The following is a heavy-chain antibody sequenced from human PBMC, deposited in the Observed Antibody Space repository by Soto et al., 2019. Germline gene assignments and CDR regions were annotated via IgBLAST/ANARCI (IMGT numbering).Heavy chain of an antibody. CDR1: GVSLSTSAVR. CDR2: IYWDDDK. Sequence: QTTLKESGPTLVKPTQTLTLTCTVSGVSLSTSAVRVGWIRQPPGKALEWLAVIYWDDDKRYSPSLKSRLTITKDNSKNQVVLSMTIVDPADTATYYCASGIVVPGTDYYAMDVWGQGTAVAVSS. J-gene: IGHJ6*02. V-gene: IGHV2-5*02. D-gene: IGHD6-19*01. CDR3: ASGIVVPGTDYYAMDV.